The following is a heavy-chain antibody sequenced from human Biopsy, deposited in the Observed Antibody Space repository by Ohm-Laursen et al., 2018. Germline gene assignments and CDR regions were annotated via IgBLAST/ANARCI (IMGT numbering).Heavy chain of an antibody. CDR2: INPDSGVT. Sequence: ASVKVSCKASGYTFSGYYMHWVRQAPGQGLEWMGWINPDSGVTNYAQKFQGRVTMTRDTSISTAYMELSRLGSDDTAVYYCARDKYRSWNYFDNWGQGALVTVSS. CDR1: GYTFSGYY. V-gene: IGHV1-2*02. CDR3: ARDKYRSWNYFDN. D-gene: IGHD6-19*01. J-gene: IGHJ4*02.